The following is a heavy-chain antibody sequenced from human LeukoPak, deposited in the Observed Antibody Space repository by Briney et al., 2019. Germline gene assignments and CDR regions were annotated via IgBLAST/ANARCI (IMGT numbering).Heavy chain of an antibody. J-gene: IGHJ6*04. CDR3: AELGITMSGGV. D-gene: IGHD3-10*02. CDR2: IYGGGSD. CDR1: GFTVRSNC. V-gene: IGHV3-53*01. Sequence: GGSLRLSCAASGFTVRSNCMSWVRQAPGKGLEWVSIIYGGGSDFYEDSVKGRFTISRDNTKNSLYLQMNSLRAEDTAVYYCAELGITMSGGVWGKGTTVTISS.